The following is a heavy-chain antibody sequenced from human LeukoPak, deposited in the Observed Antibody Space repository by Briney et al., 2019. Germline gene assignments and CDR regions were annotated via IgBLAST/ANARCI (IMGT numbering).Heavy chain of an antibody. CDR3: ATPCSSTSCYDY. V-gene: IGHV1-24*01. CDR2: FDPEDGET. CDR1: GYTLTELS. D-gene: IGHD2-2*01. J-gene: IGHJ4*02. Sequence: ASVKVSCKVSGYTLTELSMHWVRQAPGKGLEWMGGFDPEDGETIYAQRFQGRVTMTEDTSTDTAYMELSSLRSEDTAVYYCATPCSSTSCYDYWGRGTLVTVSS.